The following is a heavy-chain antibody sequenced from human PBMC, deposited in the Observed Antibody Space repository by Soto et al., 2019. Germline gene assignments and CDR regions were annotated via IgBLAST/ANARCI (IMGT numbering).Heavy chain of an antibody. CDR3: ARDRDYYDSSGYRIKVYFQQ. CDR1: GFTFSSYA. CDR2: ISYDGSNK. D-gene: IGHD3-22*01. V-gene: IGHV3-30-3*01. J-gene: IGHJ1*01. Sequence: QVQLVESGGGVVQPGRSLRLSCAASGFTFSSYAMHWVRQAPGKGLEWVAVISYDGSNKYYADSVKGRFTISRDNSKNTLYLQMNSLRAEDTAVYYCARDRDYYDSSGYRIKVYFQQWGQGTLVTVSS.